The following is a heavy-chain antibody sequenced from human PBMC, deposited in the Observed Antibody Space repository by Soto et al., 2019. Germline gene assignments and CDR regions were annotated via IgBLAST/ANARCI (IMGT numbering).Heavy chain of an antibody. CDR1: GDIFSGYS. V-gene: IGHV1-69*14. CDR3: ARDLGSGYDPGDY. J-gene: IGHJ4*02. D-gene: IGHD5-12*01. CDR2: IIPIFGTT. Sequence: QVQLVQSGAEVKNPGSSVKVSCKTSGDIFSGYSISWVRQAPGQGLEWMGGIIPIFGTTNYAQRFHGRVTITADKSTSTVYMELYSLKSEVTSVYYCARDLGSGYDPGDYWGQGTLVTVSS.